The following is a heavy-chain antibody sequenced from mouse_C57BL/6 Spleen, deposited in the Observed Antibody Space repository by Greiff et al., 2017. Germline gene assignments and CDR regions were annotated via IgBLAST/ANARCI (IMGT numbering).Heavy chain of an antibody. CDR2: IDPSDSYT. J-gene: IGHJ4*01. CDR3: ARGHYGSRGGYAMDY. CDR1: GYTFTSYW. Sequence: QVQLQQPGAELVMPGASVKLSCKASGYTFTSYWMHWVKQRPGQGLEWIGEIDPSDSYTNYNQKFKGKSTLTVDKSSSTAYMQLSSLTSEDSAVYYCARGHYGSRGGYAMDYWGQGTSVTVSS. V-gene: IGHV1-69*01. D-gene: IGHD1-1*01.